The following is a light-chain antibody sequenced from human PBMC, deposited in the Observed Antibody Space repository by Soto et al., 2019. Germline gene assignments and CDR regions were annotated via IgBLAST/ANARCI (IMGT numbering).Light chain of an antibody. J-gene: IGKJ1*01. Sequence: EIVLTQSPGTLSLSPGERATLSCRASQSVSSSYLVWYQQKPGQPPRLLIYGASTRATGIPDRFSGSGSGTDFTLPISRLGAGDSAAYYSQQYGSSPRTFCKGTKV. CDR2: GAS. CDR3: QQYGSSPRT. V-gene: IGKV3-20*01. CDR1: QSVSSSY.